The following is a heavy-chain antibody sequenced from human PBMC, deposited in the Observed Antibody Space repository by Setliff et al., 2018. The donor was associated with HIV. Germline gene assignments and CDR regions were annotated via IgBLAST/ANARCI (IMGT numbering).Heavy chain of an antibody. Sequence: SVKVSCKASGGIFSRFAFSWVRQAPGQGLEWMGGIIPIFGTANYAQKFQGRVTITADESTSTAYMELSSLRSEDTAVYYCASSTADYLSIYYWGQGTLVTVSS. J-gene: IGHJ4*02. CDR1: GGIFSRFA. CDR2: IIPIFGTA. CDR3: ASSTADYLSIYY. D-gene: IGHD7-27*01. V-gene: IGHV1-69*13.